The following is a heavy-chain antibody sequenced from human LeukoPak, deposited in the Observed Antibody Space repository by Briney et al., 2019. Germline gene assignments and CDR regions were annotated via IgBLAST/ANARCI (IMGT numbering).Heavy chain of an antibody. V-gene: IGHV3-30*03. CDR1: GFIVSNYI. J-gene: IGHJ3*02. CDR2: INQ. D-gene: IGHD2-2*01. CDR3: VRETMPPAPHSGAFHI. Sequence: GGSLRLSCAASGFIVSNYIMHWVRQAPGKGLEWVGSINQDYIDSVKGRFIISRDNSKNTLYLQMNSLRAEDTAVYYCVRETMPPAPHSGAFHIWGQGSMVTVSS.